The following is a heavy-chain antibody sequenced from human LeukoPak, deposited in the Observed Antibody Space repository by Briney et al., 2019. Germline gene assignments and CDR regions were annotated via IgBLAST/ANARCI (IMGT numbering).Heavy chain of an antibody. V-gene: IGHV1-2*04. CDR3: ARDLSAGGSPEGKNTFDI. CDR1: GYTFTGYY. D-gene: IGHD6-13*01. J-gene: IGHJ3*02. CDR2: INLNSGGT. Sequence: ASVKVSCKASGYTFTGYYMHWVRQAPGQGLEWMGWINLNSGGTNYAQKFQGWVTMTRDTSISTAYMELSRLRSDDTAVYYCARDLSAGGSPEGKNTFDIWGQGTMVTVSS.